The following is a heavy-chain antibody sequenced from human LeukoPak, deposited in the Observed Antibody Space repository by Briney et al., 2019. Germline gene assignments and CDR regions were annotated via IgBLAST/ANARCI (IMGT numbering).Heavy chain of an antibody. CDR2: IYTGEST. J-gene: IGHJ4*02. CDR1: GGSFSGYY. D-gene: IGHD4-17*01. V-gene: IGHV4-59*10. Sequence: PSETLSLTCAVYGGSFSGYYWSWVRQPAGKGLEWIGRIYTGESTNYNPSINSRDTMSVDTSKNQFSLKLSSVTAADAAVYYCAGGYYGDRGDYWGQGTLVTVSS. CDR3: AGGYYGDRGDY.